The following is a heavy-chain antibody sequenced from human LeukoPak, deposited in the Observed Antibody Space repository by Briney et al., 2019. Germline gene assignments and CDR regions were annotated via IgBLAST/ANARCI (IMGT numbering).Heavy chain of an antibody. J-gene: IGHJ3*02. CDR3: AGPAYYYDSGSQDAFDI. CDR1: GFALSSYW. D-gene: IGHD3-10*01. CDR2: INNDDVGT. Sequence: GGSLRLSCAASGFALSSYWMHWVRQAPGKGLVWLSRINNDDVGTTYADSVKGRFTISRDNAKNTLYLQMNSLRAEDTAVYYCAGPAYYYDSGSQDAFDIWGQGTKVTVSS. V-gene: IGHV3-74*01.